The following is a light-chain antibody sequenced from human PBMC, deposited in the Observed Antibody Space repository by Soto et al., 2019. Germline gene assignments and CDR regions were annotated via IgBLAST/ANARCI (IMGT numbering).Light chain of an antibody. V-gene: IGLV1-40*01. CDR3: QSYDSSLSAYV. CDR2: GNT. J-gene: IGLJ1*01. Sequence: QSALTQPPSVSGAPGQRVNISCTGSSSNNGAGYQIHWYQQLPGTAPKLLIYGNTNRPSGVPDRFSGSKSGTSASLAITGLQAEDEADYYCQSYDSSLSAYVFGTGTKVTVL. CDR1: SSNNGAGYQ.